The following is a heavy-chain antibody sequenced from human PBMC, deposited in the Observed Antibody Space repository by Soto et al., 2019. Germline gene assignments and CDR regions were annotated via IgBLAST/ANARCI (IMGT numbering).Heavy chain of an antibody. CDR1: GFTFTSYW. J-gene: IGHJ6*04. CDR2: INKDGSEK. CDR3: VREIASRL. Sequence: EVQVVESGGGLVQPGGSLRLSCAASGFTFTSYWMTWVRQAPGRGLEWVANINKDGSEKSYVDSVKGRFTISRDNAKSSLYLQMNSLRADDTVVYYCVREIASRLWGKGTTVIVSS. D-gene: IGHD2-21*01. V-gene: IGHV3-7*01.